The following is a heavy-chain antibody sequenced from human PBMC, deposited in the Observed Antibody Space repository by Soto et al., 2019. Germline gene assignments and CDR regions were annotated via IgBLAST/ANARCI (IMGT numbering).Heavy chain of an antibody. CDR1: GGSFSGYY. J-gene: IGHJ3*02. Sequence: PSETLSLTCAVYGGSFSGYYWSWIRQPPGKWLEWIGEINHSGSTNYNPSLKSRVTISVDTSKNQFSLKLSSVTAADTAVYYCARVRYFDWLLYRKRGAFDIWGQGXMVTV. V-gene: IGHV4-34*01. CDR3: ARVRYFDWLLYRKRGAFDI. CDR2: INHSGST. D-gene: IGHD3-9*01.